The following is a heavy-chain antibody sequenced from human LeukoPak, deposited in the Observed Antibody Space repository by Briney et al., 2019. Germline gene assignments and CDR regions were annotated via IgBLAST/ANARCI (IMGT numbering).Heavy chain of an antibody. Sequence: GGSLRLSCAASGFTFSSYEMNWVRQAPGKGLEWASYISSSGSTIYYADSVKGRFTISRDNAKNSLYLQMNSLRAEDTAVYYCARVELLWFGELLGVNDYWGQGTLVTVSS. CDR3: ARVELLWFGELLGVNDY. V-gene: IGHV3-48*03. D-gene: IGHD3-10*01. CDR1: GFTFSSYE. CDR2: ISSSGSTI. J-gene: IGHJ4*02.